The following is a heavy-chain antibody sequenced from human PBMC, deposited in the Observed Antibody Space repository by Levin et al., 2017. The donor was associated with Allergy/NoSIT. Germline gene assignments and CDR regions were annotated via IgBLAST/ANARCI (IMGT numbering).Heavy chain of an antibody. CDR2: ISDGGGTT. D-gene: IGHD6-19*01. CDR1: GFTFGSHA. V-gene: IGHV3-23*01. CDR3: AKDLPASGWSFDY. Sequence: SCAASGFTFGSHAMSWVRQAPGKGPEWISAISDGGGTTYYADSVRGRFTISRDSSKYTLYLEMNSLRAEDTAIYYCAKDLPASGWSFDYWGQGTLVTVSS. J-gene: IGHJ4*02.